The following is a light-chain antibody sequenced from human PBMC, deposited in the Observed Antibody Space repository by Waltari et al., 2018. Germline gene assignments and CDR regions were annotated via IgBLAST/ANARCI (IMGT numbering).Light chain of an antibody. CDR3: QAWATGTDVI. V-gene: IGLV3-1*01. J-gene: IGLJ2*01. Sequence: SYELTQPPSVSVSPGQTATITCSGDKLGDTDVCWYQQKPGQSPVVVIYQNTKRPSGIPERFSGSNSENTATLTISGTQAMDEADYYCQAWATGTDVIFDGGTKVTVL. CDR1: KLGDTD. CDR2: QNT.